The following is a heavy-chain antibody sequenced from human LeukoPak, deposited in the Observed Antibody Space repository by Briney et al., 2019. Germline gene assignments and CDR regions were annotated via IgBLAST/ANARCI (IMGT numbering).Heavy chain of an antibody. CDR1: GFTFDDYG. CDR3: ARFGGYGDYSADY. CDR2: INWNGGST. V-gene: IGHV3-20*04. D-gene: IGHD4-17*01. Sequence: PGGSLRLSCAASGFTFDDYGMSWVRQAPGKGLEWVSGINWNGGSTGYADSVKGRFTISRDNAKNYLYLQMNSLRAEDTALYYRARFGGYGDYSADYWGQGTLVTVSS. J-gene: IGHJ4*02.